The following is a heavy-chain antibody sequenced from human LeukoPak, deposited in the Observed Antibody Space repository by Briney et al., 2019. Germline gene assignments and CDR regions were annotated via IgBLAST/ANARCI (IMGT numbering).Heavy chain of an antibody. Sequence: PGGSLRLSCAPSGFIFEDYGMHWVRQAPGKGLEWVSGINWNGGSTGYADSVKGRFTISRDNAKSSLYLQMNSLRAEDTALYYCARWGSGYNLFDYWGQGILVTVSS. CDR3: ARWGSGYNLFDY. CDR2: INWNGGST. CDR1: GFIFEDYG. D-gene: IGHD3-3*01. J-gene: IGHJ4*02. V-gene: IGHV3-20*04.